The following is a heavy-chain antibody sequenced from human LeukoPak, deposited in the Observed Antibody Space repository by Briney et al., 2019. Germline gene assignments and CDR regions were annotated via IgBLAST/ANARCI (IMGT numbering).Heavy chain of an antibody. CDR3: ARERDYYDSSGYKP. J-gene: IGHJ5*02. CDR1: GGTFSSNN. D-gene: IGHD3-22*01. CDR2: INPSGSST. Sequence: ASVKVSCKASGGTFSSNNIHWVRQAPGQGLEWMGLINPSGSSTLYAQKFQGRVTMTRDTSISTAYMELSRLRSDDTAVYYCARERDYYDSSGYKPWGQGTLVTVSS. V-gene: IGHV1-2*06.